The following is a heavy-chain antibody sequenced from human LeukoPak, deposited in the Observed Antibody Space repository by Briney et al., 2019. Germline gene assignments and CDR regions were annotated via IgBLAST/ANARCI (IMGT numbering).Heavy chain of an antibody. CDR1: GGSISSYY. CDR3: ARVGDELGTTYDAFDI. V-gene: IGHV4-4*07. CDR2: IYTSGST. J-gene: IGHJ3*02. Sequence: SETLSLTRTVSGGSISSYYWSWIRQPAGKGLEWIGRIYTSGSTNYNPSLKSLVTMSVDTSKNQFSLKLSSVTAADTAVYYCARVGDELGTTYDAFDIWGQGTMVTVSS. D-gene: IGHD2/OR15-2a*01.